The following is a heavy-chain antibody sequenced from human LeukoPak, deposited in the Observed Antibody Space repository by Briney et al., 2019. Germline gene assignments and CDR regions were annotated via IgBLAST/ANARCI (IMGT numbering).Heavy chain of an antibody. J-gene: IGHJ4*02. V-gene: IGHV1-8*01. CDR3: ARGSWWAAAGTGDY. CDR2: MNPNSGNT. CDR1: GYTFTSYD. Sequence: ASVEVSCKASGYTFTSYDINWVRQATGQGLEWMGWMNPNSGNTGYAQKFQGRVTMTRNTSISTAYMELSSLRSEDTAVYYCARGSWWAAAGTGDYWGQGTLVTVSS. D-gene: IGHD6-13*01.